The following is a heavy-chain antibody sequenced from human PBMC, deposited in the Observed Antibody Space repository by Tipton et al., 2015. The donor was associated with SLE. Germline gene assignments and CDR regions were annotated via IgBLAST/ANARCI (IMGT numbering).Heavy chain of an antibody. CDR3: ATEIFGDYHAVDY. D-gene: IGHD4-17*01. J-gene: IGHJ4*02. V-gene: IGHV1-3*04. Sequence: QSGAEVKKPGASVKVSCKASGYTFTRLPIHWVRQAPGQNFEWMGWINTGNGIAKYSHKFQGRVTLTSDTSANTTYMELSSLISDDTAVYYCATEIFGDYHAVDYWGQGTLVSVSS. CDR1: GYTFTRLP. CDR2: INTGNGIA.